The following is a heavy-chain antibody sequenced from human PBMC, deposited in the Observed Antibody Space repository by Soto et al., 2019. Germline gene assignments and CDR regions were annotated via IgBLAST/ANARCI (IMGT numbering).Heavy chain of an antibody. CDR1: GYTFTSYD. CDR2: MNPNSGNT. Sequence: QVQLVQSGAEVKKPGASVKVSCKASGYTFTSYDINWVRQATGQGLEYLGWMNPNSGNTAYVQKFQRRVTMPWDPPITAAYMELGSLRSEDTAVYFCARGIKYGAYSRWFDPWGQGTLVTVSS. CDR3: ARGIKYGAYSRWFDP. J-gene: IGHJ5*02. D-gene: IGHD4-17*01. V-gene: IGHV1-8*01.